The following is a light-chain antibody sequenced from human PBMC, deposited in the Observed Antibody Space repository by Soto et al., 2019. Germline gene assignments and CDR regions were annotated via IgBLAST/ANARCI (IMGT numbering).Light chain of an antibody. J-gene: IGKJ1*01. Sequence: AVQLTQSPSSLSASVGDRVTITCRASQGLSNAVAWYQQRPGKAPKFLIHRTSSGEGGVPSRFSGGGSRTDFTLTISSLQPEDFATYCCQHFDGYPLTFGQGTKVEIK. CDR3: QHFDGYPLT. CDR1: QGLSNA. V-gene: IGKV1-13*02. CDR2: RTS.